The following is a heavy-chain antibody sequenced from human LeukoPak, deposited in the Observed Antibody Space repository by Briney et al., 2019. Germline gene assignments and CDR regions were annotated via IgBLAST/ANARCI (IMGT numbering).Heavy chain of an antibody. CDR2: IRPDGSHI. CDR3: ARYSGSYYYPPAWDL. D-gene: IGHD1-26*01. J-gene: IGHJ4*02. Sequence: PGGSLRLSCAASGFSFSTFVMHWVRQAPGKGLEWVAVIRPDGSHISYVDPVKGRFTISRDNSKNTLYLQMDSLRADDTAVYYCARYSGSYYYPPAWDLWGQGTLVTVSS. V-gene: IGHV3-33*01. CDR1: GFSFSTFV.